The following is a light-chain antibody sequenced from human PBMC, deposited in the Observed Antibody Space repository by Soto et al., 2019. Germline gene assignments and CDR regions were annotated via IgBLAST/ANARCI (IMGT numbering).Light chain of an antibody. CDR1: QSVTIL. Sequence: EIVMTQSPATLSVSPGQRATLACMASQSVTILLAWYQQKPGQAPRLLIYDAYNRATGIPPRFSGSGSGTDFTLTISSLEPEDSAVYYCQQRHMWPITFGQGTRLEIK. CDR2: DAY. V-gene: IGKV3-11*01. CDR3: QQRHMWPIT. J-gene: IGKJ5*01.